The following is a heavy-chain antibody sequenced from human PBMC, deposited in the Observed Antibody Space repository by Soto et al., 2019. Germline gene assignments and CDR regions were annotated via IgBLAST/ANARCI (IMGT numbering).Heavy chain of an antibody. CDR1: GGSISSYY. Sequence: PSETLSLTCTVSGGSISSYYWSWIRQPPGKGLEWIGYIYYSGSTNYNPSLKSRVTISVDTSKNQFSLKLSSVTAADTAVYYCARDSTAMILYSSEPHYYYYGMDVWGQGTTVTVSS. CDR3: ARDSTAMILYSSEPHYYYYGMDV. J-gene: IGHJ6*02. V-gene: IGHV4-59*01. D-gene: IGHD6-25*01. CDR2: IYYSGST.